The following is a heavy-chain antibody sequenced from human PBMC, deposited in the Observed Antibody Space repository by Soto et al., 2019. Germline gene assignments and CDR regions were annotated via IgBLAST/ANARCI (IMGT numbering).Heavy chain of an antibody. D-gene: IGHD6-25*01. CDR2: IIPILGIA. CDR1: GGTFSSYT. CDR3: AREGQPSGTPNWFDP. Sequence: GASVKVSCKASGGTFSSYTISWVRQAPGQGLEWMGRIIPILGIANYAQKFQGRVTITADKSTSTAYMELSSLRSEDTAVYYCAREGQPSGTPNWFDPWGQGTLVTAS. J-gene: IGHJ5*02. V-gene: IGHV1-69*04.